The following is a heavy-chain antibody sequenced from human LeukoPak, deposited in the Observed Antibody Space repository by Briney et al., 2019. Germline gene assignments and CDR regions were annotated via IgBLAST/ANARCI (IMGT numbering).Heavy chain of an antibody. CDR1: GGSISSYY. D-gene: IGHD6-13*01. CDR2: IYYSGST. CDR3: ARVAGAAAGTRAWFDP. J-gene: IGHJ5*02. Sequence: SETLSLTCTVSGGSISSYYWSWIRQPPGKGLEWIGYIYYSGSTNYNPSLKSRVTISVDTSKNQFSLKLSSVTAADTAVYYCARVAGAAAGTRAWFDPWGQGTLVTVSS. V-gene: IGHV4-59*01.